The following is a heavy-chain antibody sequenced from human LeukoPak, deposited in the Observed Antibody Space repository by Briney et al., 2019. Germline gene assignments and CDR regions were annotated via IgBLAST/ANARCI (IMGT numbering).Heavy chain of an antibody. D-gene: IGHD6-13*01. CDR2: IIPIFGTA. J-gene: IGHJ4*02. V-gene: IGHV1-69*05. Sequence: GSSVKVSCKASGGTFSSYAISWVRQAPGQGLEWMGRIIPIFGTANYAQKFQGRVTITTDESTSTAYMELNSLRSEDTAVYYCASSGDSSSWSAPFDYWGQGTLVTVSS. CDR1: GGTFSSYA. CDR3: ASSGDSSSWSAPFDY.